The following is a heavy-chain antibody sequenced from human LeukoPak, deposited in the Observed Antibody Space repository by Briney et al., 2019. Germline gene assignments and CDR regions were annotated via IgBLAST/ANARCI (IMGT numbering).Heavy chain of an antibody. V-gene: IGHV1-69*13. CDR1: GGTFSSYA. CDR3: ARGRLRTTGTGWFDP. Sequence: SVKVSCKASGGTFSSYAIIWVRQAPGQGLEWMGGIIPIFGTANYAQKFQGRVTITADESTSTAYMELSSLRSEDTAVYYCARGRLRTTGTGWFDPWGQGTLVTVSS. D-gene: IGHD1-14*01. J-gene: IGHJ5*02. CDR2: IIPIFGTA.